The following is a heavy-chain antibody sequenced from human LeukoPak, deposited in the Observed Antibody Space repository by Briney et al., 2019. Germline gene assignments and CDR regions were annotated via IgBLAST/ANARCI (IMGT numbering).Heavy chain of an antibody. CDR2: MNPNSGNT. CDR3: ARGGEVLRYFDWLLSDNWFDP. Sequence: ASVKVSCTASGYTFTSYDINWVRQATGQGLEWMGWMNPNSGNTGYAQKFQGRVTMTRNTSISTAYMELSSLRSEDTAVYYCARGGEVLRYFDWLLSDNWFDPWGQGTLVTVSS. V-gene: IGHV1-8*01. D-gene: IGHD3-9*01. J-gene: IGHJ5*02. CDR1: GYTFTSYD.